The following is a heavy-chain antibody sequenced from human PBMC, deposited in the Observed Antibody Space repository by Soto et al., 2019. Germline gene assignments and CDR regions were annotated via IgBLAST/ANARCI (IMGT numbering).Heavy chain of an antibody. J-gene: IGHJ4*02. CDR3: ARGFSGPNFDD. CDR1: GGSFSGYY. V-gene: IGHV4-34*01. CDR2: INHSGST. D-gene: IGHD1-26*01. Sequence: QVQLQQWGAGLLKPSETLSLTCAVYGGSFSGYYWSWIRQPPGKGLEWIGEINHSGSTNYNPSLKSRVTXSXXTAKTQFSLKLRSVTAPDTAVYYRARGFSGPNFDDWGQGNLVTVSS.